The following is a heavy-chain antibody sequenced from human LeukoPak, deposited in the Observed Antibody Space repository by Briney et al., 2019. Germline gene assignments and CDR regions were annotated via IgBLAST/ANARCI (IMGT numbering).Heavy chain of an antibody. CDR3: ARETTYYYDSSGYYFDAFDI. CDR2: IYTSGST. V-gene: IGHV4-61*02. D-gene: IGHD3-22*01. J-gene: IGHJ3*02. Sequence: SETLSLTCTVSGGSISSGSYYWSWIRQPAGKGLEWIGRIYTSGSTNYNPSLKSRVTISVDTSKNQFSLKLSSVTAADTAVYYCARETTYYYDSSGYYFDAFDIWGQGTMVTDSS. CDR1: GGSISSGSYY.